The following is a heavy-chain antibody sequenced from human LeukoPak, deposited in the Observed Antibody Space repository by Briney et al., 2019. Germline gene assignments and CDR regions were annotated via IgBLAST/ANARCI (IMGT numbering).Heavy chain of an antibody. CDR3: ATASSGYYSPTLYGMDV. CDR1: GYTFTSYD. J-gene: IGHJ6*02. D-gene: IGHD3-22*01. CDR2: MNPNSGNT. V-gene: IGHV1-8*01. Sequence: GASVKVSCKASGYTFTSYDFNWVRQATGQGLEWMGWMNPNSGNTGYAQKFQGRVTMTEDTSTDTAYMELSSLRSEDTAVYYCATASSGYYSPTLYGMDVWGQGTTVTVSS.